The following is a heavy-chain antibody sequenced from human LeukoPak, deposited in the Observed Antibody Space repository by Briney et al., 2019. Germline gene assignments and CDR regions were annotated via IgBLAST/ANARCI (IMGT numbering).Heavy chain of an antibody. CDR2: ISAYNGNT. J-gene: IGHJ2*01. CDR3: ARDGLQLERRTHWYFDL. CDR1: GYTFTSYG. D-gene: IGHD1-1*01. Sequence: GASVKVSCKASGYTFTSYGISWVRQAPGQGLEWMGWISAYNGNTNYAQKLQGRVTMTTDTSTSTAYMELRSLRSDDTAVYYCARDGLQLERRTHWYFDLWGRGTLVTVSS. V-gene: IGHV1-18*01.